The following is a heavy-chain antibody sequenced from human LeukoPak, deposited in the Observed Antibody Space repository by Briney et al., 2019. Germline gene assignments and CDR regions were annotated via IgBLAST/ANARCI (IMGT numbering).Heavy chain of an antibody. Sequence: ASVKVSCKASGYTFTGYYMHWVRQAPGQGLEWMGWINPNSGGTNYAQKFQGGVTMTRDTSISTAYMELSRLRSDDTAVYYCARDLARSSWYGYDYWGQGTLVTVSS. CDR2: INPNSGGT. J-gene: IGHJ4*02. CDR1: GYTFTGYY. CDR3: ARDLARSSWYGYDY. V-gene: IGHV1-2*02. D-gene: IGHD6-13*01.